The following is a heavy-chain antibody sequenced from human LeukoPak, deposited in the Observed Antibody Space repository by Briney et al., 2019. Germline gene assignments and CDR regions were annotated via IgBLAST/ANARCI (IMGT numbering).Heavy chain of an antibody. J-gene: IGHJ3*02. CDR2: ISGSGGST. Sequence: GGSLRLSCAASGFTFSSYAMSWVRQAPGKGLEWVSAISGSGGSTYYADSVKGRFTISRDNSKNTLYLQMNSLRAEDTAVYYCANLFSDYGDYVEAFDIWGQGTMVTVSS. CDR3: ANLFSDYGDYVEAFDI. D-gene: IGHD4-17*01. V-gene: IGHV3-23*01. CDR1: GFTFSSYA.